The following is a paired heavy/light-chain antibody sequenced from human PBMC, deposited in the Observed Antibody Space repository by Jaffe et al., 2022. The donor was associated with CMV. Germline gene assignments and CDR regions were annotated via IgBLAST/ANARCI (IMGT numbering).Heavy chain of an antibody. Sequence: QLQLQESGPGLVKPSETLSLTCSVSGGSSYYWGWIRQPPGKGLEWIGNIYHSGSTFYNPSLKSRVIISVDTSKSQFSLRLSSVTAADTAVYYCARAVPLRSCIGGQCPLYFDYWGQGTLVTVSS. J-gene: IGHJ4*02. V-gene: IGHV4-39*01. CDR2: IYHSGST. CDR3: ARAVPLRSCIGGQCPLYFDY. CDR1: GGSSYY. D-gene: IGHD2-15*01.
Light chain of an antibody. Sequence: IVMTQSPATLSVSPGETVTLSCRASQSVSNNLAWYQQKPGQAPRLLIYGASTRATGIPARFSGSGSGTEFTLTISSLQSEDFALYYCQHRAFGQGTKVEFK. CDR1: QSVSNN. V-gene: IGKV3-15*01. CDR3: QHRA. J-gene: IGKJ1*01. CDR2: GAS.